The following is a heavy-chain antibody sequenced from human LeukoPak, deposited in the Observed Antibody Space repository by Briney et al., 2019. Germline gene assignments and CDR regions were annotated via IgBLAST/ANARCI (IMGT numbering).Heavy chain of an antibody. J-gene: IGHJ6*03. Sequence: SETLSLTCTVSGGSISSYYWSWIRQPAGKGLEWIGRIYTSGSTNYNPSLKSRVTISVDTSKNQFSLKLSSVTAADTAVYYCARAHADYDFWSGYPWDYYYYYMDVWGKGTTVTVSS. CDR1: GGSISSYY. CDR3: ARAHADYDFWSGYPWDYYYYYMDV. D-gene: IGHD3-3*01. V-gene: IGHV4-4*07. CDR2: IYTSGST.